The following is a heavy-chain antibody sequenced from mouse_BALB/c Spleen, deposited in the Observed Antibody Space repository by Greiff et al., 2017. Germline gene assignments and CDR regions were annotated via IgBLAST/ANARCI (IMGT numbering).Heavy chain of an antibody. D-gene: IGHD2-2*01. V-gene: IGHV1-4*01. J-gene: IGHJ4*01. CDR1: GYTFTSYT. CDR2: INPSSGYT. Sequence: QVTLKESGAELARPGASVKMSCKASGYTFTSYTMHWVKQRPGQGLEWIGYINPSSGYTNYNQKFKDKATLTADKSSSTAYMQLSSLTSEDSAVYYCARKGYYDAMDYWGQGTSVTVSS. CDR3: ARKGYYDAMDY.